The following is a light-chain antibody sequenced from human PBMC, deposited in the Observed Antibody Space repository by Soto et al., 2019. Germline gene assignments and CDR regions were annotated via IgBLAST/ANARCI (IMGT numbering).Light chain of an antibody. V-gene: IGKV3-11*01. CDR1: QSVSTF. Sequence: DIVLTQSPATLSLSPGARXTLPSRASQSVSTFLAWYQHKPGQAPRLLLYGASTRATGIPVRFSGSGFGTEFTLTISSLQPEDFATYYCQQANSFPLTFGGGTKVDIK. CDR2: GAS. CDR3: QQANSFPLT. J-gene: IGKJ4*01.